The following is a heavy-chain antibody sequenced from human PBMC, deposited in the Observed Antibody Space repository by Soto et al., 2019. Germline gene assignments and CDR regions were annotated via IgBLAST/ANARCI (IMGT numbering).Heavy chain of an antibody. V-gene: IGHV4-59*01. CDR2: IYYSGST. D-gene: IGHD3-3*01. CDR3: ARTDFGEVDFDY. Sequence: PSETLSLTCSVSGGSISAYYWSWLRQPPGKGLEWIGYIYYSGSTNYNPSLKSRVTISVDTSKNQFSLRLTSVTAADTAVYYCARTDFGEVDFDYWGQVSLVTVS. J-gene: IGHJ4*02. CDR1: GGSISAYY.